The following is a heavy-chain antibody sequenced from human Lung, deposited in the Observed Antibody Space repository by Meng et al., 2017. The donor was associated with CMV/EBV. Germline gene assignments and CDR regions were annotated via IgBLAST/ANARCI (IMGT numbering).Heavy chain of an antibody. CDR2: INPSGGST. D-gene: IGHD2-2*02. J-gene: IGHJ4*02. CDR3: ARGGDIVVVPAAIPWNY. V-gene: IGHV1-46*01. Sequence: SVXVSXXASGYTFTSYYMHWVRQAPGQGLEWMGIINPSGGSTSYAQKFQGRVTMTRDTSTSTVYMELSSLRSEDTAVYYCARGGDIVVVPAAIPWNYWGQGTLVXVSS. CDR1: GYTFTSYY.